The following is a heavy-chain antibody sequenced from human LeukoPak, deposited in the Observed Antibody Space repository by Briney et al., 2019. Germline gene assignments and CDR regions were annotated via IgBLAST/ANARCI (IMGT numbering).Heavy chain of an antibody. CDR1: GFTFSGSA. CDR3: TRSSSRYYYGSGSSSGFDY. Sequence: PGGSLRLSCAASGFTFSGSAMHWVRQASGKGLEWVGRIRSKANSYATAYAASVKGRFTISRDDSKNTAYLQMNSLKTEDTAVYYCTRSSSRYYYGSGSSSGFDYWGQGTLVTVSS. J-gene: IGHJ4*02. CDR2: IRSKANSYAT. V-gene: IGHV3-73*01. D-gene: IGHD3-10*01.